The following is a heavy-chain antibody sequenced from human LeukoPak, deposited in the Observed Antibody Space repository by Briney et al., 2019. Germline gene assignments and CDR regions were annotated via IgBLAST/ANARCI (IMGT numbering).Heavy chain of an antibody. Sequence: PGGSLRLSCAASGFTLSTYAMHWVRQAPGKGLEYLSAISGSGRSTYYANSVKGRFTISRDTSKNTLYLQMNSLRAEDTAVYYCAANRSGWYSFDYWGQGTLVTVSS. CDR1: GFTLSTYA. CDR2: ISGSGRST. V-gene: IGHV3-64*01. J-gene: IGHJ4*02. CDR3: AANRSGWYSFDY. D-gene: IGHD6-19*01.